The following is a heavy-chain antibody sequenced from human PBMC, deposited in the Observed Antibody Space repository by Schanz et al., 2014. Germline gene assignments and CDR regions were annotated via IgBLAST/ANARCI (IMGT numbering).Heavy chain of an antibody. D-gene: IGHD5-12*01. J-gene: IGHJ3*01. Sequence: EVQLVESGGGLVQPGGSLRLSCAASGFTFSRYWMSWVRQAPGKGLEWVAVIYSGGSTFYTDSVKGRFTISRDNSKNTLYLQMNSLIAEDTAVYFCARDGGRDGYNLAFDVWGQGTLVTVSS. CDR1: GFTFSRYW. CDR3: ARDGGRDGYNLAFDV. CDR2: IYSGGST. V-gene: IGHV3-66*01.